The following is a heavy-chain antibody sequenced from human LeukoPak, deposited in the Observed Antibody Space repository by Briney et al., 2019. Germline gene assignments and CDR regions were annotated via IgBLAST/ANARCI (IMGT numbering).Heavy chain of an antibody. CDR3: ARDRKTPAYCSSTSCFNWFDP. CDR2: INPNSGGT. J-gene: IGHJ5*02. CDR1: GYTFTGYY. D-gene: IGHD2-2*01. Sequence: ASVKVSCKASGYTFTGYYMHWVRQAPGQGLEWMGRINPNSGGTNYAQKFQGRVTITRDTSASTAYMELSSLRSEDTAVYYCARDRKTPAYCSSTSCFNWFDPWGQGTLVTISS. V-gene: IGHV1-2*06.